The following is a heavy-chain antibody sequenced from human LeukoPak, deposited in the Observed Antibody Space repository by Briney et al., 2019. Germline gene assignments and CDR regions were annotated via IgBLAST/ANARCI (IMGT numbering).Heavy chain of an antibody. J-gene: IGHJ4*02. CDR1: GFTFSDYA. Sequence: GGSLRLSCAASGFTFSDYALSWVRQTPGKGLEWVAATTGSSGDTYHADSVKGRFAISRDNSKNTLYLQMNSLRAEDTAVYYCARIGDDYNEYVDYWGQGTLVTVSS. CDR3: ARIGDDYNEYVDY. V-gene: IGHV3-23*01. CDR2: TTGSSGDT. D-gene: IGHD5-24*01.